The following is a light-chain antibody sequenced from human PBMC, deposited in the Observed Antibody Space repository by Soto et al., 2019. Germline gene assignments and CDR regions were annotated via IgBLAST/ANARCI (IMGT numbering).Light chain of an antibody. J-gene: IGLJ2*01. Sequence: QAVVTQEPSLTVSPGGTVTLTCGSSTGSVTRDHYPYWFQQKPGQAPRTMIFETSNRHSWTPARFSGSLLGGKAALTLSGAQPEDEAEYYCLLSYSGGRKVFGGGTKLTVL. V-gene: IGLV7-46*01. CDR2: ETS. CDR3: LLSYSGGRKV. CDR1: TGSVTRDHY.